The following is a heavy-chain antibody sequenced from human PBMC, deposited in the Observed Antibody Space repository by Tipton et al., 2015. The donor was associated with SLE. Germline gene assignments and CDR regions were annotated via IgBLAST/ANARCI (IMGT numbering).Heavy chain of an antibody. Sequence: TLSLTCTVSGGSISNYYWSWIRQAPGKGLEWIGYMDGSGNTNYNPSLKSRVAISVDTSKNQFSLKLSSVTAADTAVYYCARGMKQLPVDYWGQGTLVTVSS. V-gene: IGHV4-59*08. D-gene: IGHD6-6*01. CDR2: MDGSGNT. J-gene: IGHJ4*02. CDR1: GGSISNYY. CDR3: ARGMKQLPVDY.